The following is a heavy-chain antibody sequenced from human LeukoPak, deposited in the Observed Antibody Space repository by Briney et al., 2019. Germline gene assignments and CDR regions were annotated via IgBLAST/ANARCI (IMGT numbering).Heavy chain of an antibody. CDR3: ARDAGRDGYGP. CDR2: INHSGST. D-gene: IGHD5-24*01. J-gene: IGHJ5*02. V-gene: IGHV4-34*01. CDR1: GGSFSGYY. Sequence: SETLSLTCAVYGGSFSGYYWSWIRQPPGKGLEWIGEINHSGSTNYNPSLKSRVTISVDTSKNQFSLKLSSVTAADTAVYYCARDAGRDGYGPWGQGTLVTVSS.